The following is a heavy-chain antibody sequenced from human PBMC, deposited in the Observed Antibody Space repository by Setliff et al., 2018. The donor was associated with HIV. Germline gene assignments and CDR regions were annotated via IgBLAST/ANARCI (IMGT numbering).Heavy chain of an antibody. CDR3: ARVRLTMIMMVDYFDQ. J-gene: IGHJ4*02. CDR1: GGSMSGYY. Sequence: TLSLTCTVSGGSMSGYYWSWIRQPPGKGLEWVGHIYSTGDTNYNPSLKSRVTLSADTSKNQLSLSLTSVTAADTAVYYCARVRLTMIMMVDYFDQWGQGTLVTVSS. V-gene: IGHV4-4*07. CDR2: IYSTGDT. D-gene: IGHD3-22*01.